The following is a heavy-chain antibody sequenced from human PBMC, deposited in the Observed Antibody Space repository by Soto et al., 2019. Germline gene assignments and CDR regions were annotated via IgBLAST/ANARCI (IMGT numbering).Heavy chain of an antibody. CDR1: GYSFTSYW. CDR2: IDPSDSYT. J-gene: IGHJ3*02. V-gene: IGHV5-10-1*01. CDR3: ARHGYYDSSGKLWGPDAFDI. Sequence: GESLKISCKGSGYSFTSYWISWVRQMPGKGLEWMGRIDPSDSYTNYSPSFQGHVTISADKSIGTAYLQWSSLKASDTAMYYCARHGYYDSSGKLWGPDAFDIWGQGTMVTVS. D-gene: IGHD3-22*01.